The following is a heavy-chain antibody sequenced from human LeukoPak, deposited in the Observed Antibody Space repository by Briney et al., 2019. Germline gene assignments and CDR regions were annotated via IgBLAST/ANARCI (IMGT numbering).Heavy chain of an antibody. J-gene: IGHJ4*02. CDR2: VHLNGAT. CDR3: TRESGAFSPFGF. D-gene: IGHD1-26*01. CDR1: GGSIITTNW. Sequence: SETLSLTCGVSGGSIITTNWWSWVRQPPGKGLEWIGEVHLNGATNYNPSLESRVSMSIDKSKNQLSLKLSSVTAADTTTYYCTRESGAFSPFGFWGQGTLVTVSS. V-gene: IGHV4-4*02.